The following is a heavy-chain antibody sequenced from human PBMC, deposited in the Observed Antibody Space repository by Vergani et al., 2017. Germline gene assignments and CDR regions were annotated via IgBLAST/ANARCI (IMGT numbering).Heavy chain of an antibody. V-gene: IGHV3-15*01. CDR2: IRPKTDGETT. CDR1: GFTFSSAW. CDR3: VRVSIEGDYTLDY. D-gene: IGHD2-21*01. J-gene: IGHJ4*02. Sequence: EVQPVESGGGLVKPGGSLRLSCTTSGFTFSSAWMSWVRQAPGKGLEWVARIRPKTDGETTDYAAPVKGRFTVSRDDSWGSLYLQMTSLKTEDTAVYYCVRVSIEGDYTLDYWGQGTLVTVSS.